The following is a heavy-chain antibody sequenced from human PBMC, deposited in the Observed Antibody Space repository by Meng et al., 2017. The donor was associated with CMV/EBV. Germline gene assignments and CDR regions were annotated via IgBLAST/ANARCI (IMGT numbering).Heavy chain of an antibody. J-gene: IGHJ4*02. CDR1: GGSGSSGGYY. D-gene: IGHD5-24*01. CDR2: IYYSGST. Sequence: GGSGSSGGYYWSWIRQHPGKGLEWIGYIYYSGSTYYNPSLKSRVTISVDTSKNQFSLKLSSVTAADTAVYYCARVVEMATNAYLDYWGQGTLVTVSS. CDR3: ARVVEMATNAYLDY. V-gene: IGHV4-31*02.